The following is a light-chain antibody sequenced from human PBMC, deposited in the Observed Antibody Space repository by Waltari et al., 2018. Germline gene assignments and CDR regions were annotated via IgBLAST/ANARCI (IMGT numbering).Light chain of an antibody. J-gene: IGLJ2*01. CDR3: SSYTTITLVV. CDR1: SSDIGGYYY. CDR2: EVN. V-gene: IGLV2-14*01. Sequence: QSALTQPASVSGSPGQSITISCTGTSSDIGGYYYVSWYQQHPGKAPKLILFEVNNRPSGISNRFSGSKSGNTASLTISGLRTEDEAHYYCSSYTTITLVVFGGGTKLTVL.